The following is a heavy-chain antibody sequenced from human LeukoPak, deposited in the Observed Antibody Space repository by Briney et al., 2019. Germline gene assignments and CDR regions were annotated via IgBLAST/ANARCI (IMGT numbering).Heavy chain of an antibody. J-gene: IGHJ5*02. D-gene: IGHD4/OR15-4a*01. CDR1: GGSITSDY. Sequence: PSETLSLTCTVVGGSITSDYWGWIRQPAGKGLEWIGRIFTSGSTTYNPSLKSRVTMSLDTSKNQFFLKLSSATAADTAAYFCSRGGANDLWGQGTLVTVSS. CDR2: IFTSGST. CDR3: SRGGANDL. V-gene: IGHV4-4*07.